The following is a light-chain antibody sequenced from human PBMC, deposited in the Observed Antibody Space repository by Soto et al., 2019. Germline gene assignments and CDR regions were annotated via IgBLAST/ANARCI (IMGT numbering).Light chain of an antibody. J-gene: IGLJ1*01. CDR2: EVT. V-gene: IGLV2-14*01. CDR3: SSYTSSSTYV. CDR1: GSDVGGYDY. Sequence: QSALNQPRSVSGSPGQSITISCTGTGSDVGGYDYVSWYQHHPGKAPKVMIYEVTNRPSGVSNRFSGSKSGNTASLTISGLLAEDEADYYCSSYTSSSTYVFGTGTKVTVL.